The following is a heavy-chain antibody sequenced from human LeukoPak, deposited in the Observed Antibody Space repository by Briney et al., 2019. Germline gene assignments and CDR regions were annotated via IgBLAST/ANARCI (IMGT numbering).Heavy chain of an antibody. Sequence: PSETLSLTCTVSGGSISSSSYYWGWIRQPPGKGLEWIGSIYYSGSTYYNPSLKGRVTISVDTSKNQFSLKLSSVTAADTAVYYCAVNYYDSSGYYFDYWGQGTLVTVSS. CDR1: GGSISSSSYY. V-gene: IGHV4-39*01. CDR3: AVNYYDSSGYYFDY. J-gene: IGHJ4*02. CDR2: IYYSGST. D-gene: IGHD3-22*01.